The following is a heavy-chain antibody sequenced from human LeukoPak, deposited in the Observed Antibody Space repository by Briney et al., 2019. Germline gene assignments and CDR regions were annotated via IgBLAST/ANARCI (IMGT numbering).Heavy chain of an antibody. V-gene: IGHV3-23*01. J-gene: IGHJ4*02. Sequence: GGSLRLSCAASGFTFSSYAMSWVRQAPGKGLEWVSSISGGGGNTSYADSVKGRFTISRDNSKNTLYLQMNSLRAEDTAVYYCAKAKLRWYLHYIDYWGQGTLVTVSS. CDR2: ISGGGGNT. CDR3: AKAKLRWYLHYIDY. D-gene: IGHD4-23*01. CDR1: GFTFSSYA.